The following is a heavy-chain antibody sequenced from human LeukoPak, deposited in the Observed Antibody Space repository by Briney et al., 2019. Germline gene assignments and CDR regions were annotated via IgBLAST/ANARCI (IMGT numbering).Heavy chain of an antibody. J-gene: IGHJ4*02. V-gene: IGHV3-21*01. D-gene: IGHD5-18*01. CDR3: AREYTAMAYDY. CDR2: ISSTSTYI. CDR1: GFTFSSYD. Sequence: GGSLRLSCAVSGFTFSSYDMSWVRQAPGKGLEWVSSISSTSTYIYYADSVKGRFTISRDNARNSLFLQMNNLRVDDSAVYYCAREYTAMAYDYWGQGNLVTVSS.